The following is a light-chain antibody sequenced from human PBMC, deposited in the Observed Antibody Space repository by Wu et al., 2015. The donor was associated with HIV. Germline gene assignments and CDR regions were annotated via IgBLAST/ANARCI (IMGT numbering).Light chain of an antibody. CDR3: QQYGNSPLT. CDR1: QSVSSSY. CDR2: GAS. J-gene: IGKJ4*01. Sequence: EIVSTQSPGTLSLSPGERATLSCRASQSVSSSYLAWYQQKPGQAPRLLISGASSRVTGIPDRFSGSGSGTDFTLTISRLEPEDFAVYYCQQYGNSPLTFGGGTKVEI. V-gene: IGKV3-20*01.